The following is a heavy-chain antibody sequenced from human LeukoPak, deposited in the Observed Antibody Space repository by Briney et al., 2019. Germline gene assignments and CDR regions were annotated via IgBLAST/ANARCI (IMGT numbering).Heavy chain of an antibody. V-gene: IGHV4-38-2*02. CDR3: TRGLGYCSSTSCTAFDY. D-gene: IGHD2-2*01. CDR1: GYSISSGYY. J-gene: IGHJ4*02. Sequence: SETLSLTCTVSGYSISSGYYWGWIRQPPGKGPEWIGSIYHSVSTYYNPSLKSRVTISVDTSKNQFSLKLSSVTAADTAVYYCTRGLGYCSSTSCTAFDYWGQGTLVTVSS. CDR2: IYHSVST.